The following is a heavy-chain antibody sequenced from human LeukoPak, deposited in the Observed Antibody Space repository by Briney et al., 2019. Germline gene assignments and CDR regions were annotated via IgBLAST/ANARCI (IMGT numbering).Heavy chain of an antibody. CDR1: GFTFSSYA. Sequence: GGSLRLSCAASGFTFSSYAMSWVRRAPGKGLEWVSAISGSGGSTYYADSVKGRFTISRDNSKNTLYLQMNSLRAEDTAVYYCAKVGSYYYDSSGYSPDVYFDLWGRGTLVTVSS. CDR2: ISGSGGST. D-gene: IGHD3-22*01. CDR3: AKVGSYYYDSSGYSPDVYFDL. V-gene: IGHV3-23*01. J-gene: IGHJ2*01.